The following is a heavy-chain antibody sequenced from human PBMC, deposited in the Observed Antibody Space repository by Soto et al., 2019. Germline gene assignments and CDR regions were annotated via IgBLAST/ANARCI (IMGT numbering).Heavy chain of an antibody. CDR2: IYPADSDT. D-gene: IGHD3-10*01. J-gene: IGHJ3*02. CDR3: PTSALHGSGFLNALAT. CDR1: GYSFTTYW. Sequence: GESLKISCKGSGYSFTTYWIGWVRQMPGKGLEWMGIIYPADSDTRYSPSFQGQVTISADKSISTAYLQWNSLKASDTAMYYCPTSALHGSGFLNALATWAQGTLSPVS. V-gene: IGHV5-51*01.